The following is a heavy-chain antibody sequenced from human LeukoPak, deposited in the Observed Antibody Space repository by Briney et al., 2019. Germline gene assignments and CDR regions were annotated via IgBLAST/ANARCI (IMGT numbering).Heavy chain of an antibody. CDR1: GGSISSYY. D-gene: IGHD6-13*01. Sequence: PSETLSLTCTVSGGSISSYYWSWIRQPPGKGLEWIGYIYYSGSTNYNPSLKSRVTISVDTSKNQFSLRLSSVTAADTAVYYCARIGGRYSNTFVAGRSAAAGTILRAFDIWGQGTLVTVSS. CDR2: IYYSGST. J-gene: IGHJ3*02. CDR3: ARIGGRYSNTFVAGRSAAAGTILRAFDI. V-gene: IGHV4-59*12.